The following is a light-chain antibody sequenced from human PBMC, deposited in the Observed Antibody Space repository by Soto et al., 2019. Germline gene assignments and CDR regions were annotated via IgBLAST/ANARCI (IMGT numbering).Light chain of an antibody. V-gene: IGLV2-14*01. CDR3: SSYTSSSTLVV. CDR1: SSDGGGYNY. Sequence: QSALTQTASVSGSPGQSITISCTGTSSDGGGYNYVSWYQQHPGKAPKLMIYDVSNRPSGVSNRFYGSKSGNTASLTISGLHDDDDADYYCSSYTSSSTLVVFGGGTKLTVL. J-gene: IGLJ2*01. CDR2: DVS.